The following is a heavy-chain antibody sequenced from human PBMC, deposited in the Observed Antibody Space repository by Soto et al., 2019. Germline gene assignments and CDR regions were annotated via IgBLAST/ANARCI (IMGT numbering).Heavy chain of an antibody. CDR1: GGSISSYY. D-gene: IGHD3-22*01. CDR3: SRAGYYDRNFDY. V-gene: IGHV4-59*01. Sequence: QVQLQESGPGLVKPSETLSLTCTVSGGSISSYYWSWIRQPPGKGLEWIGYIHYSGSTNYNPSLKSRVTISVDTSKNQFSLKLSSVTAADTAVYYCSRAGYYDRNFDYWGQGTLVTVSS. J-gene: IGHJ4*02. CDR2: IHYSGST.